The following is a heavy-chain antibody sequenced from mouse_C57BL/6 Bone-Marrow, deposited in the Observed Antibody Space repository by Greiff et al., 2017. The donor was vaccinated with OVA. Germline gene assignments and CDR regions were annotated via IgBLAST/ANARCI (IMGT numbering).Heavy chain of an antibody. V-gene: IGHV5-9-1*02. D-gene: IGHD2-1*01. CDR3: TREGRIYYGNLYAMDY. CDR1: GFTFSSYA. CDR2: ISSGGDYI. J-gene: IGHJ4*01. Sequence: EVQGVESGEGLVKPGGSLKLSCAASGFTFSSYAMSWVRQTPEKRLEWVAYISSGGDYIYYADTVKGRFTISRDNARNTLYLQMSSLKSEDTAMYYWTREGRIYYGNLYAMDYWGQGTSVTVAS.